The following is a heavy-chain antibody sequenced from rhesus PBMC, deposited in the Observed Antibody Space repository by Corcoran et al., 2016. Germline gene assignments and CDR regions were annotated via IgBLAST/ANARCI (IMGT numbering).Heavy chain of an antibody. V-gene: IGHV2-1*01. Sequence: QVTLKESGPALVKPTQTLTPTCTFSGFSLSTSGMGVGWIRQPPGKTLEWLAHIYWDDDKRYSTSLKSRLTISKDTSKNQVVLTMTNMDPVDTATYYCARSRDYNFWSGYYPYGLDSWGQGVVVTVSS. CDR1: GFSLSTSGMG. J-gene: IGHJ6*01. D-gene: IGHD3-3*01. CDR3: ARSRDYNFWSGYYPYGLDS. CDR2: IYWDDDK.